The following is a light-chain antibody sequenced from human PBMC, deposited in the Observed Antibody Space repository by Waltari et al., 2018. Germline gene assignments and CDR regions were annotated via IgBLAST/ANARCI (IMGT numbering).Light chain of an antibody. Sequence: DFVMTQFPDSLAVSLGERATINCKSNQSVLYSSNHKNFLAWYQQKAGQPPKLLIYWAFIRGYGVPDRFSGSGSGTDFTLTISSLQAEDVAVYYCQQYYSIPYTFGQGTKLEIK. CDR1: QSVLYSSNHKNF. CDR2: WAF. CDR3: QQYYSIPYT. J-gene: IGKJ2*01. V-gene: IGKV4-1*01.